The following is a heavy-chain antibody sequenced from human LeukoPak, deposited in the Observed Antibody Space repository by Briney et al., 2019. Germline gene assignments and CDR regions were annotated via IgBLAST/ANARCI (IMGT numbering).Heavy chain of an antibody. D-gene: IGHD5-12*01. Sequence: GGSLRLSCAASGFIFRNYAMSWVRQAPGKGLEWVSGVTGSGGSTYYADSVKGRFTISRDNSKNTLYLQMNSLRAEDTAVYYCAKSIVATHQYFDYWGQGTLVTVSS. V-gene: IGHV3-23*01. CDR3: AKSIVATHQYFDY. J-gene: IGHJ4*02. CDR2: VTGSGGST. CDR1: GFIFRNYA.